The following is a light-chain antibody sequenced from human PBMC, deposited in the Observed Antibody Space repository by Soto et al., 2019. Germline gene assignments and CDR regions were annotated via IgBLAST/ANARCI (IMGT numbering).Light chain of an antibody. J-gene: IGKJ4*01. Sequence: TVMTQSPATLSMSPGDRAALSCRASLNVATNTAWYQQKPGQAPRLLIYGASIRATGVPARFTGSGSGTEFTLTINNLQSEDFAVYYCHQYNTGLLTFGRGTRV. CDR3: HQYNTGLLT. V-gene: IGKV3-15*01. CDR2: GAS. CDR1: LNVATN.